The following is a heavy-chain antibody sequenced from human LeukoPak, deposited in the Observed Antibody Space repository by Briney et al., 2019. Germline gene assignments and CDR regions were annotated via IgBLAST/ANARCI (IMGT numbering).Heavy chain of an antibody. D-gene: IGHD2-2*01. Sequence: ASVKVSCKASGYTFTGYYMHWVRQAPGQGLEWMGWINPNSGGTNYAQKFQGRVTMTRDTSISTAYMELSRLRSDDTAVYYCATKYCSSTSCGKHDAFDIWGQGTMVTVSS. J-gene: IGHJ3*02. CDR1: GYTFTGYY. V-gene: IGHV1-2*02. CDR3: ATKYCSSTSCGKHDAFDI. CDR2: INPNSGGT.